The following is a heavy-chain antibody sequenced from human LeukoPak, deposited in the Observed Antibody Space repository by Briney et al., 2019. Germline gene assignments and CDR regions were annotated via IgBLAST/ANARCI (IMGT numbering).Heavy chain of an antibody. CDR1: GFTFSSYG. CDR3: AKDARNDYSNYGSRSDY. V-gene: IGHV3-30*02. Sequence: GGSLRLSCVASGFTFSSYGMHWIRQAPGKGLEWVAFIRNDGSIIYNADSVKGRFTISRDNSKNTLYLQMNSLRAEDTAVYYCAKDARNDYSNYGSRSDYWGQGTLVTVSS. D-gene: IGHD4-11*01. CDR2: IRNDGSII. J-gene: IGHJ4*02.